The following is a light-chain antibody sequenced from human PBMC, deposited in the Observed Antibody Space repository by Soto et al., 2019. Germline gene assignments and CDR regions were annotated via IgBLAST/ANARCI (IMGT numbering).Light chain of an antibody. CDR2: GAS. CDR1: QSVSSN. Sequence: EIVITQSPATLSVSPWERSTLSCMASQSVSSNLALYQQKPGQAPRLLIYGASTRANGIPARFSGSGSGTEFTLTISSLQSEDFAVYYCQQYNNWPPWTFGQGTKVDIK. CDR3: QQYNNWPPWT. V-gene: IGKV3-15*01. J-gene: IGKJ1*01.